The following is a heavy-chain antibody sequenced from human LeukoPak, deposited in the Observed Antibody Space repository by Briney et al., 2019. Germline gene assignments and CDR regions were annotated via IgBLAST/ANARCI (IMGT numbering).Heavy chain of an antibody. CDR1: GFTFSNAW. J-gene: IGHJ4*02. CDR2: IKSKTDGGTT. D-gene: IGHD2-2*01. V-gene: IGHV3-15*01. Sequence: GGSLRLSCAASGFTFSNAWMSWVRQAPGKGLEWVGRIKSKTDGGTTDYAAPVKGRFTISRDDSKNTLYLQMNSLKTEDTAVYYCTTDWVSWRYCSSTSCLTTFDYWGQGTLVTVSS. CDR3: TTDWVSWRYCSSTSCLTTFDY.